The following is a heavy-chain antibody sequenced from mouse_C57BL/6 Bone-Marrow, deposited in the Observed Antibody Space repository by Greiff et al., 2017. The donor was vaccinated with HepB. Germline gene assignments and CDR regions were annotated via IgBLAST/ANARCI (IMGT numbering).Heavy chain of an antibody. J-gene: IGHJ4*01. CDR1: GYSITSGYY. CDR2: ISYDGSN. V-gene: IGHV3-6*01. Sequence: EVKLEESGPGLVKPSQSLSLTCSVTGYSITSGYYWNWIRQFPGNKLEWMGYISYDGSNNYNPSLKNRISITRDTSKNQFFLKLNSVTTEDTATYYCARERFPLAMDYWGQGTSVTVSS. CDR3: ARERFPLAMDY.